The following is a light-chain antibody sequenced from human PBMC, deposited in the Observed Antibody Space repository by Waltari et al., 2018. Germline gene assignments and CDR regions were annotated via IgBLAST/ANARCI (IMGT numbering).Light chain of an antibody. CDR3: QQYNSYSLLT. V-gene: IGKV1-5*03. Sequence: DIQMTQSPSTLSASVGDRVTITCRASQSISNWLAGYQQNPGKAPKLLIYKASTLESGVPSRFSGSGSRTEFTLTISSLQPDDFATYYCQQYNSYSLLTFGGGTKVEIK. CDR2: KAS. J-gene: IGKJ4*01. CDR1: QSISNW.